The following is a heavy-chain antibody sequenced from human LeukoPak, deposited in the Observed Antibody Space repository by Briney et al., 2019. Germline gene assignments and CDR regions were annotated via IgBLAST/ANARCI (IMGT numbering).Heavy chain of an antibody. CDR3: ARVKRVLRFGVVNCFDY. CDR1: GGSFSGYY. CDR2: INHSGST. J-gene: IGHJ4*02. V-gene: IGHV4-34*01. D-gene: IGHD3-10*01. Sequence: SETLSLTCAVYGGSFSGYYWSWIRQPPGKGLEWIGEINHSGSTNYNPSLKSRVTISVDTSKNQFSLKLSSVTAADTAVYYCARVKRVLRFGVVNCFDYWGQGTLVTVSS.